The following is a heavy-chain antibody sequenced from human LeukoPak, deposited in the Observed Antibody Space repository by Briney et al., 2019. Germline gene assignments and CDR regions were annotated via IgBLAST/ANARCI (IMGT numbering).Heavy chain of an antibody. CDR2: ISWNSGSI. CDR1: GFTFDDYA. CDR3: AKETVAGTTY. V-gene: IGHV3-9*01. Sequence: GRSLRLSCAASGFTFDDYAMHWVRQAPGKGLEWVSGISWNSGSIGYADSVKGRFTISRDNAKSSLYLQMNSLRAEDTALYYCAKETVAGTTYWGQGTLVTVSS. D-gene: IGHD6-19*01. J-gene: IGHJ4*02.